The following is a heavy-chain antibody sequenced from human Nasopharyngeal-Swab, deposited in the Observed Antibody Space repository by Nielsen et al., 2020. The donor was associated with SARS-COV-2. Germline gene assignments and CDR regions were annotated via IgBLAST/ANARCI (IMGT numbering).Heavy chain of an antibody. V-gene: IGHV3-21*01. D-gene: IGHD3-10*01. Sequence: GASLKISCAASGFTFSSYAMSWVRQAPGKGLEWVSCISSSSSYIYYEDSVKGRFTISRDNAENSLYLQMNSLRAEDTAVYYCAAYYASGSYSSGSSNYYYYGKDVWGQGTTVTVSS. CDR2: ISSSSSYI. CDR3: AAYYASGSYSSGSSNYYYYGKDV. J-gene: IGHJ6*02. CDR1: GFTFSSYA.